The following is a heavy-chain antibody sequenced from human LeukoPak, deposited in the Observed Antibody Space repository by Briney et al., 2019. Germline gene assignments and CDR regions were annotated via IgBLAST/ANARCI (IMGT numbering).Heavy chain of an antibody. Sequence: GGSLRLSCTGSGFTFGSYSMNWVRHAPGKGLEWVSYIGHTGSVTDYADSVKGRFTISRDNSKNTLYLQMNSLRAEDTAVYYCAKERGGYDSSGYPLNYFDYWGQGTLVTVSS. J-gene: IGHJ4*02. CDR3: AKERGGYDSSGYPLNYFDY. CDR1: GFTFGSYS. CDR2: IGHTGSVT. V-gene: IGHV3-48*01. D-gene: IGHD3-22*01.